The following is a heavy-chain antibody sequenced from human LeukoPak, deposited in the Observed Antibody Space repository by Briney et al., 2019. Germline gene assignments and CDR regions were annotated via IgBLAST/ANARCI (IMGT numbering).Heavy chain of an antibody. CDR3: ASRIAAVDY. J-gene: IGHJ4*02. V-gene: IGHV4-39*01. D-gene: IGHD6-13*01. Sequence: KASETLSLTCTVSGGSISSSSYYWGWIRQPPGKGLEWIGSIYYSGSTYYNPSLKSRVTISVDTSKNQFSLKLSSVTAADTAVYYCASRIAAVDYWGQGTLVTVSS. CDR1: GGSISSSSYY. CDR2: IYYSGST.